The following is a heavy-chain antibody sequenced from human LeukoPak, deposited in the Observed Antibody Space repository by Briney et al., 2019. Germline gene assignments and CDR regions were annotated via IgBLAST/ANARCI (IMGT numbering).Heavy chain of an antibody. CDR3: ARLPAGTWYFDY. Sequence: WETLTLTCTVSGGSISSTSYYWGWIRQPPATGLEWVAMIYYSGSTYYNPSLKSRVSISVDTSKNQVSLKVSSVTATDTAVYYCARLPAGTWYFDYWGQGTLVTVSS. CDR2: IYYSGST. V-gene: IGHV4-39*01. J-gene: IGHJ4*02. D-gene: IGHD6-13*01. CDR1: GGSISSTSYY.